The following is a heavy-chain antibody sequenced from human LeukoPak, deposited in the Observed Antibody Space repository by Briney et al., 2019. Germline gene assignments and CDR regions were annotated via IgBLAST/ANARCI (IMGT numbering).Heavy chain of an antibody. D-gene: IGHD4-17*01. V-gene: IGHV3-30-3*01. CDR1: GFTFRSHD. CDR3: ARDTRPHYGDLHAFDI. Sequence: GGSLRLSCAASGFTFRSHDMSWVRQAPGKGLEWVAVISYDGSNKYYADSVKGRFTISRDNSKNTLYLQMNSLRAEDTAVYYCARDTRPHYGDLHAFDIWGQGTMVTVSS. J-gene: IGHJ3*02. CDR2: ISYDGSNK.